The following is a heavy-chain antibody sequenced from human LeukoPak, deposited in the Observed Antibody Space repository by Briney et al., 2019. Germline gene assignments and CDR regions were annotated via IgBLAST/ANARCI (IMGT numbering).Heavy chain of an antibody. J-gene: IGHJ4*02. CDR2: IRYDGSNK. CDR1: GFTLSSYG. CDR3: AKDRIPGGNWHYLDY. D-gene: IGHD4-23*01. Sequence: PGGSLRLSCAASGFTLSSYGMHWVRQAPGKGLEWVAFIRYDGSNKYYADSVKGRFTISRDNSKNTLYLQMNSLRAEDTAVYYCAKDRIPGGNWHYLDYWGQGTLVTVSS. V-gene: IGHV3-30*02.